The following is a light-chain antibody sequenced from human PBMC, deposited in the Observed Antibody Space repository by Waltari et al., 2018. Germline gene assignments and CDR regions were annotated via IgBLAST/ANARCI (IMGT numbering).Light chain of an antibody. CDR3: QTWGSGIQA. Sequence: QVVLTQAPSDSASLGASVKLTCTLDSWHTNYAIAWPQKQQEKGTLFLLSVKSVGCHTRGDGIPNRFSGSSSGAERYLTTSSLQSEDEADYYCQTWGSGIQAFGGGTKLTVL. CDR2: VKSVGCH. J-gene: IGLJ3*02. CDR1: SWHTNYA. V-gene: IGLV4-69*01.